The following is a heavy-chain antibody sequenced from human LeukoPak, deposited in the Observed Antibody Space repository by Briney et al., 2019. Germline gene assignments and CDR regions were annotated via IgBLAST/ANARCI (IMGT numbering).Heavy chain of an antibody. Sequence: GRSLRLSCAASGFTFGDYAMHWVRQAPGKGLEWVSGISWNSGSIGYADSVKGRFTISRDNAKNSLYLQMNSLRAEDMALYYCAKDSSYYGSGSYLDYWGQGTLVTVSS. CDR1: GFTFGDYA. D-gene: IGHD3-10*01. CDR3: AKDSSYYGSGSYLDY. V-gene: IGHV3-9*03. CDR2: ISWNSGSI. J-gene: IGHJ4*02.